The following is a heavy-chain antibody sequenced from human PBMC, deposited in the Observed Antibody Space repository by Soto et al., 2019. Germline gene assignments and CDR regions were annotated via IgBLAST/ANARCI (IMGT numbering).Heavy chain of an antibody. CDR2: ISGSSTI. CDR1: GFTFSSNS. Sequence: EVQLVESGGGMVQPGGSLRLSCAASGFTFSSNSMNWVRQAPGKGLEWVSYISGSSTIYYADSVKGRFTISRDNAKNSLYLQMNTLRAEDTAVYYCARATLCRFDYWGQGTLVTVSS. D-gene: IGHD5-12*01. J-gene: IGHJ4*02. V-gene: IGHV3-48*01. CDR3: ARATLCRFDY.